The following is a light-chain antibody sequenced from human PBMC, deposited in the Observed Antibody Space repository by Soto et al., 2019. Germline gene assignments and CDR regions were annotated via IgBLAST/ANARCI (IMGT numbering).Light chain of an antibody. V-gene: IGKV1-5*03. J-gene: IGKJ2*01. CDR1: QSISSW. CDR3: QQYYSSVYT. Sequence: DIQMTQSPSTLSASVGDRVTITCRASQSISSWLAWYQQKPGKAPKLLIYRASRLGNGVPSRFSGSGSGTEFPLTISSLQPDDFSPYYFQQYYSSVYTFGHGTKLEIK. CDR2: RAS.